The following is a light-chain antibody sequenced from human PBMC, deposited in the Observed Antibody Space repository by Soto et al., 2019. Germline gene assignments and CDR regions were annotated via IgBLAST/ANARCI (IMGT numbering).Light chain of an antibody. CDR3: QQYNNWPRT. Sequence: EIVMTQSPATLSVSPGDRATLSCRASQSIGSNLAWYQQKPGQAPRLLVYGVSTRATGIPASFSGSGSGTEFTLTISSLQSEDFAVYYCQQYNNWPRTFGQGTKVDI. CDR2: GVS. CDR1: QSIGSN. J-gene: IGKJ1*01. V-gene: IGKV3-15*01.